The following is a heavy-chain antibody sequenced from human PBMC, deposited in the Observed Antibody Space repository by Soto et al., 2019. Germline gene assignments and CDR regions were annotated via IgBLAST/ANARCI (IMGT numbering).Heavy chain of an antibody. V-gene: IGHV4-31*03. Sequence: QVQLQESGPGLVKPSQTLSLTCTVSGGSINSGGYCWSWIRQHPGKGLDWIGCISYGGSTSYNPALKSRVTISVDTSKNQFSLKLTSVTAADTAVYYCTRGILVWGQGALITVSS. CDR1: GGSINSGGYC. J-gene: IGHJ4*02. D-gene: IGHD5-18*01. CDR2: ISYGGST. CDR3: TRGILV.